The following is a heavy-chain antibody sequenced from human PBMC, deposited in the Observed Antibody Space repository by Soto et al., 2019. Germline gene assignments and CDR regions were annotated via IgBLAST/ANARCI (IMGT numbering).Heavy chain of an antibody. CDR2: ISGCGGST. CDR1: GFTFSSYA. J-gene: IGHJ6*02. CDR3: AKGRITMVRGVISKDYYYYYGMDV. V-gene: IGHV3-23*01. D-gene: IGHD3-10*01. Sequence: GGSLRLSCAASGFTFSSYAMSWVRQAPGKGLEWVSAISGCGGSTYYADSVKGRFTISRDNSKNTLYLQMNSLRAEDTAVYYCAKGRITMVRGVISKDYYYYYGMDVWGQGTTVTVSS.